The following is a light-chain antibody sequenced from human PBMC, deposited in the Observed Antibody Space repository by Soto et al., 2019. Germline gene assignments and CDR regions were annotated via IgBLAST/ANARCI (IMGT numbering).Light chain of an antibody. CDR1: RGIGNY. CDR3: QKYNSAPLT. CDR2: AAS. V-gene: IGKV1-27*01. J-gene: IGKJ4*01. Sequence: DIPMTQSPSSLSASVGDRVTITCRASRGIGNYLVWYQQKPGKAPKLLIYAASTLQSGVPSRFSGSGSGTDFTLTISSLQPEDVATYYCQKYNSAPLTFGGGTKVEI.